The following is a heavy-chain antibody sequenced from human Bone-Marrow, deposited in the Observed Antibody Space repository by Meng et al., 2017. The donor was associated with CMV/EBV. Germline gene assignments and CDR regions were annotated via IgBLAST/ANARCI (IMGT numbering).Heavy chain of an antibody. CDR2: INPSGGRT. CDR1: GYTFPSYY. J-gene: IGHJ6*02. CDR3: ARDLSWDSSSWYSGMDV. Sequence: ASVPVSCKASGYTFPSYYMHWVRQAPGQGLAWMGIINPSGGRTSYAQKFQGRVTMTRDTSTSTVYMELSSMRSEDTAGYYWARDLSWDSSSWYSGMDVWGQGTTVTVSS. D-gene: IGHD6-13*01. V-gene: IGHV1-46*01.